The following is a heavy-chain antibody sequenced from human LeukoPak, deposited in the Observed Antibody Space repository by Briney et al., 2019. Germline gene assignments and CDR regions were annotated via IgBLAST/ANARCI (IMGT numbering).Heavy chain of an antibody. J-gene: IGHJ4*02. V-gene: IGHV3-9*01. CDR2: ISWNSGSI. Sequence: GRSLRLSCAASGFTFDDYAMHWVRQAPGKGLEWVSGISWNSGSIGYADSVKGRFTISRDNAKNSLYLQMNSLRAEDTALYYCAKDRGQPDYDILTGYFDYWGQGTLVTVSS. CDR3: AKDRGQPDYDILTGYFDY. CDR1: GFTFDDYA. D-gene: IGHD3-9*01.